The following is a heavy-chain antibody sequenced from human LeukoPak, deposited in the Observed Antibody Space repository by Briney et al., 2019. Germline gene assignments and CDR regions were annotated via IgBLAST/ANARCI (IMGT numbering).Heavy chain of an antibody. CDR1: GFTFSDHY. J-gene: IGHJ1*01. D-gene: IGHD3-22*01. V-gene: IGHV3-74*01. CDR2: IKSDGST. Sequence: GGSLRLSCAASGFTFSDHYMHWVRQAPGKGLVWVSRIKSDGSTRYADSVKGRFTISRDNAKNTVSLQMNSLRAEDTGVYYCARAPSEIGGYYPEYFRHWGQGTLVTVSP. CDR3: ARAPSEIGGYYPEYFRH.